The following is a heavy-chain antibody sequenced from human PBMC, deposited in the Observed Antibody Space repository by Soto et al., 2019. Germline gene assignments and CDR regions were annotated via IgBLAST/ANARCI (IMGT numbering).Heavy chain of an antibody. CDR2: ISGDGSTT. CDR3: ARGRSGSYSSDY. CDR1: GFTLSSYW. D-gene: IGHD3-10*01. V-gene: IGHV3-74*01. Sequence: GGSLRLSCAASGFTLSSYWIHWVRQAPGKGLVWVSRISGDGSTTNYADSLKGRFTISRDNAKNTVFLQMNSLRAEDTAVYYCARGRSGSYSSDYWGQGTLVTVSS. J-gene: IGHJ4*02.